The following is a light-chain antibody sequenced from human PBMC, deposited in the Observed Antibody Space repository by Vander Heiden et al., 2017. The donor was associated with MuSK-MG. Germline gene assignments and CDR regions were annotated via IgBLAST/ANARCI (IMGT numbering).Light chain of an antibody. CDR3: SSYRRSNTRA. CDR2: DVS. J-gene: IGLJ2*01. V-gene: IGLV2-14*01. CDR1: SRDVGGYKY. Sequence: QSALTQPASVSGSPGQSITISCTGTSRDVGGYKYVSWYQQHPGKAPKLMIYDVSNRPSGVSNRCSGSKSGNTASLTISGLQAEDEADYFCSSYRRSNTRAFGGGTRLTVL.